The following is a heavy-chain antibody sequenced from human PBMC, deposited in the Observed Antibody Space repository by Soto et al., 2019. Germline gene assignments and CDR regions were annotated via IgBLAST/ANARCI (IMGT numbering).Heavy chain of an antibody. CDR3: ARAGDYYDSSGYFSSKIFDY. Sequence: ASVKGSCKASGYTFTSYAMHWVRQAPGQRLEWMGWINAGNGNTKYSQKFQGRVTITRDTSASTAYMELSSLRSEDTAVYYCARAGDYYDSSGYFSSKIFDYWGQGTLVTVSS. D-gene: IGHD3-22*01. CDR1: GYTFTSYA. J-gene: IGHJ4*02. V-gene: IGHV1-3*01. CDR2: INAGNGNT.